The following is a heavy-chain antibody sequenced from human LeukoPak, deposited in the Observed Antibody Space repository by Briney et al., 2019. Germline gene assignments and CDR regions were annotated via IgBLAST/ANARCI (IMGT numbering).Heavy chain of an antibody. Sequence: SQTLSLTCALSGDSVSSNSAAWNWIRQSPSRGLEWLGRTYYRSKWYNDYAVSVKSRITINPDTSKNQFSLQLNSVTPEDTAVYYCARGTQYYDFWSGYLPDYYYYYMDVWGKGTTVTVSS. J-gene: IGHJ6*03. V-gene: IGHV6-1*01. CDR1: GDSVSSNSAA. CDR3: ARGTQYYDFWSGYLPDYYYYYMDV. D-gene: IGHD3-3*01. CDR2: TYYRSKWYN.